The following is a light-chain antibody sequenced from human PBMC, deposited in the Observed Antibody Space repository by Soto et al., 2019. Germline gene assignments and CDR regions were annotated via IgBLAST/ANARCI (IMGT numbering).Light chain of an antibody. CDR2: DAS. CDR3: QKRNDWLA. CDR1: PSVSSY. V-gene: IGKV3-11*01. J-gene: IGKJ4*01. Sequence: EIVLTQSPATLSLSPGERATLSCRASPSVSSYLAWYQKKPGQAPRLLIYDASNRATGIASRFSDCGSGTDFRLSISSLAPEDFAVYYCQKRNDWLAFGGG.